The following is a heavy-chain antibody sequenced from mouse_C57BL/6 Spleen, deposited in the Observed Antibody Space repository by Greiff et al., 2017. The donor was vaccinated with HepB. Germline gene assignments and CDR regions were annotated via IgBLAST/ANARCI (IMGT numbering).Heavy chain of an antibody. Sequence: DVQLQESGPGLVKPSQSLSLTCSVTGYSITSGYYWTWIRQFPGNKLEWMGYISYDGSNNYNPSLKNRISITRDTSKNQFFLKLNSVTTEDTATYYGARADDGYSSWFAYWGQGTRVTVSA. J-gene: IGHJ3*01. CDR1: GYSITSGYY. CDR3: ARADDGYSSWFAY. CDR2: ISYDGSN. D-gene: IGHD2-3*01. V-gene: IGHV3-6*01.